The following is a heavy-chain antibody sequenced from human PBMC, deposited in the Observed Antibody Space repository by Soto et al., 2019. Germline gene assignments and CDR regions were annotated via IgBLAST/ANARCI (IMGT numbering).Heavy chain of an antibody. V-gene: IGHV3-23*01. J-gene: IGHJ4*02. D-gene: IGHD6-13*01. CDR1: GFTFSSYA. CDR2: ISGSGGGA. CDR3: AKEGASSWYFFDY. Sequence: EVQLLESGENLVQPGGSLRLSCAASGFTFSSYAMNWVRQPPGKGLEWVSTISGSGGGAYYADSVKGLFTISRDNSKNTLYLQMNSLRAEDTAIYYCAKEGASSWYFFDYWGQGTLVTVSS.